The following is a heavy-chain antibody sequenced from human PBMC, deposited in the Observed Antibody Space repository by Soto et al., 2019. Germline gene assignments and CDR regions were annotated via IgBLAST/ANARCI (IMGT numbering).Heavy chain of an antibody. CDR1: GGSISEKY. V-gene: IGHV4-59*05. CDR2: IYYSGST. Sequence: SETLSLTCIVSGGSISEKYWNWVRQPPGKGLEWIGSIYYSGSTYYNPSLKSQVTISVDTSKNQFSLKLSSVTAADTAVYYCARRSATRDGYNFDYWGQGTLVTVSS. J-gene: IGHJ4*02. CDR3: ARRSATRDGYNFDY. D-gene: IGHD5-12*01.